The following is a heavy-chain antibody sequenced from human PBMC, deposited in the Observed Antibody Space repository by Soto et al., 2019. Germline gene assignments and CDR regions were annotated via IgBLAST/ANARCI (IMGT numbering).Heavy chain of an antibody. D-gene: IGHD1-1*01. CDR2: VSYSDTI. CDR1: GDSIRSYF. Sequence: SETLSLTCTVSGDSIRSYFWSWIRQPPGKGLEWIGHVSYSDTIKYNPSLTSRVSLSTDTSKNQISLRLKSVTAADTALYFCARHAGFNTLAPMDLWGHGTVVT. CDR3: ARHAGFNTLAPMDL. J-gene: IGHJ3*01. V-gene: IGHV4-59*08.